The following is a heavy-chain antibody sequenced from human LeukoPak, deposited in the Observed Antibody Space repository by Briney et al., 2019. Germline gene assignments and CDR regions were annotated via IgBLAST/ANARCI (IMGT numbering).Heavy chain of an antibody. CDR3: ARKSASGNYPLDY. V-gene: IGHV3-23*01. CDR2: ISADSATT. Sequence: GGSLRLSCAASGFNFGSYSMTWVRQAPGKGLEWVSVISADSATTFYADSVEGRFTISRDNAMQMSSLRAEDTALYYCARKSASGNYPLDYWGQGTLVTVSS. D-gene: IGHD3-10*01. CDR1: GFNFGSYS. J-gene: IGHJ4*02.